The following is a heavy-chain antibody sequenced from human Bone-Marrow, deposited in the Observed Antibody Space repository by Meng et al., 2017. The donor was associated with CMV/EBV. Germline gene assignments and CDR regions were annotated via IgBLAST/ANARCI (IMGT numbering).Heavy chain of an antibody. CDR3: AREVDIGYYFGY. J-gene: IGHJ4*02. Sequence: SAKVSCKASGGTFSSYAISWVRQAPGQGHEWMGGIIPILGIENYAQKFQGRVTITADKSTSTAYMEMSSLRSEDTAVYYCAREVDIGYYFGYWGQGTLVTVSS. D-gene: IGHD5-12*01. V-gene: IGHV1-69*10. CDR2: IIPILGIE. CDR1: GGTFSSYA.